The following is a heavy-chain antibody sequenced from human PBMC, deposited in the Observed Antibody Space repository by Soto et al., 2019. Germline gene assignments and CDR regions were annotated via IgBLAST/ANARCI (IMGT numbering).Heavy chain of an antibody. CDR3: ARLSAVAVTGYYYYGMDV. D-gene: IGHD6-19*01. J-gene: IGHJ6*02. V-gene: IGHV4-39*01. CDR2: IYYSGST. Sequence: SETLSLTCTVSGGSISSSSYYWGWIRQPPGKGREWIGSIYYSGSTYYNPSLKSRVTISVDTSKNQFSLKLSSVTAAETAVYYCARLSAVAVTGYYYYGMDVWGQGTTVTVSS. CDR1: GGSISSSSYY.